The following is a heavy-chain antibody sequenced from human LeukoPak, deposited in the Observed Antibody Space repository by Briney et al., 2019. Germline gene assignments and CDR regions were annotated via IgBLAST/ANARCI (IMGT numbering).Heavy chain of an antibody. J-gene: IGHJ4*02. V-gene: IGHV4-34*01. Sequence: SETLSLTCAVYGGSFSGYYWSWIRQPPGKGLEWIGEINHSGSTNYNPSLKSRVTISVDTSKNQFSLKLSSVTAADTAVYYCARVVEEQLAPNFDYWGQGTLVTVSS. CDR2: INHSGST. CDR3: ARVVEEQLAPNFDY. D-gene: IGHD6-6*01. CDR1: GGSFSGYY.